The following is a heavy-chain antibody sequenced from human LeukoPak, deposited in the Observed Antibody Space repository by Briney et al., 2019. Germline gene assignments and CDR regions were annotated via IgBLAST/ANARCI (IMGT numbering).Heavy chain of an antibody. CDR2: IYYSGST. V-gene: IGHV4-31*03. D-gene: IGHD3-3*02. CDR1: GGSISSGGYY. Sequence: SETLSLTCTVSGGSISSGGYYWSWIRQHPGKGLEWIGYIYYSGSTYYNPSLKSRVTISVDTSKNQFSLKLSSVTAADTAVYYCARAAEALRLVRFDYWGQGTLVTVSS. J-gene: IGHJ4*02. CDR3: ARAAEALRLVRFDY.